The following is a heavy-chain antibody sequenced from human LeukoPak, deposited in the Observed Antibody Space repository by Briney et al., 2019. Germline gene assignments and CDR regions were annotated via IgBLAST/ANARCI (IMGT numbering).Heavy chain of an antibody. D-gene: IGHD3-22*01. CDR2: ISGGGSST. J-gene: IGHJ4*02. Sequence: GGSLRLSCAASGFTFSSYAMSWVRQAPGKGLDWVSAISGGGSSTYYADSVKGRFTISRDSSRSTLYLQMNSLRAEDTAVYYCAKGKYDYETSGYLIDYWGQGTLVTVSS. CDR1: GFTFSSYA. CDR3: AKGKYDYETSGYLIDY. V-gene: IGHV3-23*01.